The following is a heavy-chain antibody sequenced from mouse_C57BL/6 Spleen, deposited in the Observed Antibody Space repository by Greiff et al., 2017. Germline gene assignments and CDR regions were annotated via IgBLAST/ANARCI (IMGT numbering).Heavy chain of an antibody. CDR3: ARSVSTGRDY. J-gene: IGHJ2*01. CDR2: IYPGDGDT. CDR1: GYAFSSSW. D-gene: IGHD2-1*01. Sequence: VPLQQSGPELVKPGASVKISCKASGYAFSSSWMNWVKQRPGKGLEWIGRIYPGDGDTTYHGKFKCKATRTADKASSSAYMQLSSLTSEDSAVYFCARSVSTGRDYWGQGTTRTGSS. V-gene: IGHV1-82*01.